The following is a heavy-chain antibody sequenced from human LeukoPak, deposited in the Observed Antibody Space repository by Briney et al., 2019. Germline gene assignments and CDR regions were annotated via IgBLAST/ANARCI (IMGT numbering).Heavy chain of an antibody. CDR2: INHSGST. D-gene: IGHD2-8*01. CDR3: ARDFPDGDCSDY. J-gene: IGHJ4*02. CDR1: GGSFSGYY. V-gene: IGHV4-34*01. Sequence: SETLSLTCAVYGGSFSGYYWSWIRQPPGKGLEWIGEINHSGSTNYNPSLKSRVTISVDTSKNQFSLKLSSVTAADTAVYYCARDFPDGDCSDYWGQGTLVTVSS.